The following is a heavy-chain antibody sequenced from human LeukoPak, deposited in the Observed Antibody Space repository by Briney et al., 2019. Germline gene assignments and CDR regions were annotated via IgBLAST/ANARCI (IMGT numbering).Heavy chain of an antibody. CDR1: GFTVSNNY. D-gene: IGHD1-14*01. V-gene: IGHV3-53*01. CDR2: TYSDSST. CDR3: VRKNRDLNAASDI. Sequence: PGGSLRLSCAASGFTVSNNYMSWVRQAPGKGLEWVSITYSDSSTNYADSVKGRFTISRDTSQNTLSLQMNSLRAEDTAVYYCVRKNRDLNAASDIWGQGTVVTVSS. J-gene: IGHJ3*02.